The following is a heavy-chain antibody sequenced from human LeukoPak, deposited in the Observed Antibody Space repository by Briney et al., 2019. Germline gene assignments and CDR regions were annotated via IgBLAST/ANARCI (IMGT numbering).Heavy chain of an antibody. Sequence: ASVKVSCKASGYTFTCYYMHWVRQAPGQGLEWMGWINPNSGGTNYAQKFQGWVTMTRDTSISTAYMELSRLRSDDTAVYYCARGGDQAATLGAFDIWGQGTMVTVSS. J-gene: IGHJ3*02. D-gene: IGHD2-15*01. V-gene: IGHV1-2*04. CDR1: GYTFTCYY. CDR2: INPNSGGT. CDR3: ARGGDQAATLGAFDI.